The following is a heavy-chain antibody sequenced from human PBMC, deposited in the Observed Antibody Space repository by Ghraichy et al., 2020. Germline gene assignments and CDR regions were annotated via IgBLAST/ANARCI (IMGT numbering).Heavy chain of an antibody. D-gene: IGHD2-15*01. J-gene: IGHJ4*02. CDR2: ISGSGANT. Sequence: LSLTCAASGFTFSSYAMRWVRQAPGKGLEWVSAISGSGANTYYAVSVNGRFTISRDNSKNTLYLQMNSLRAEDTAVYYCAKDRALGGGSCFDYWGQGALVTVSS. CDR1: GFTFSSYA. CDR3: AKDRALGGGSCFDY. V-gene: IGHV3-23*01.